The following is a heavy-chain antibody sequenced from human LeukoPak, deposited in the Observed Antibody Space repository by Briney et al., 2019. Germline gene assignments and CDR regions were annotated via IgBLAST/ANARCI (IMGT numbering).Heavy chain of an antibody. CDR3: AKEGDRGEALYYYYMDV. V-gene: IGHV3-33*06. D-gene: IGHD3-10*01. CDR2: IWYDGSNI. CDR1: GFMFSDYG. Sequence: GRSLRLSCAASGFMFSDYGMHWVRQAPGKGLEWVAAIWYDGSNIFYADSVKGRFTISRDNSKNALYLQMNSLRADDTADYYCAKEGDRGEALYYYYMDVWGNGTTVTVSS. J-gene: IGHJ6*03.